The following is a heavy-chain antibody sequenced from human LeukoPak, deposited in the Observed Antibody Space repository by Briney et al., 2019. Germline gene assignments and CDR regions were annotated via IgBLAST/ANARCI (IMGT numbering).Heavy chain of an antibody. CDR3: ATSGPAAHDAFDI. CDR2: IYYSGST. J-gene: IGHJ3*02. V-gene: IGHV4-30-4*08. Sequence: SETLSLTCTVSGCSISSGDYYWSWIRQPPGKGLEWIGYIYYSGSTYYNPSLKSRVTISVDTSKNQFSLKLSSVTAADTAVYYCATSGPAAHDAFDIWGQGTMVTVSS. CDR1: GCSISSGDYY. D-gene: IGHD2-2*01.